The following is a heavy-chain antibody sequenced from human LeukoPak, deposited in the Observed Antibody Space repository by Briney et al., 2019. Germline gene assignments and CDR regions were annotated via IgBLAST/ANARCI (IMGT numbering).Heavy chain of an antibody. CDR3: VSSEWYAAFDI. V-gene: IGHV3-74*01. D-gene: IGHD6-19*01. CDR2: INSDGSSI. Sequence: PGGSLRLSCAASGFSFSIHWMHWVRQDPGKGLVWVSRINSDGSSITYADSVKGRFTISRDNAKNTLYLQMNSLGVEDTAVFYCVSSEWYAAFDIWGQGTMVTVSS. CDR1: GFSFSIHW. J-gene: IGHJ3*02.